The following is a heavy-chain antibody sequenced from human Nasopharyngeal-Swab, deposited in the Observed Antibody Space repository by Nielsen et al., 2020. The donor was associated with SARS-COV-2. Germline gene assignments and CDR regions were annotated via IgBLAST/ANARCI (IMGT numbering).Heavy chain of an antibody. V-gene: IGHV2-70*01. CDR3: ARMPVQLERPGDYYYYGMDV. Sequence: SGPTLVKPTQTLTLTCTFPGFSLSTSGMCVSWIRQPPGKALEWLALIDWDDDKYYSTSLKTRLTISKDTSKNQVVLTMTNMDPVDTATYYCARMPVQLERPGDYYYYGMDVWGQGTTVTVSS. CDR2: IDWDDDK. D-gene: IGHD1-1*01. CDR1: GFSLSTSGMC. J-gene: IGHJ6*02.